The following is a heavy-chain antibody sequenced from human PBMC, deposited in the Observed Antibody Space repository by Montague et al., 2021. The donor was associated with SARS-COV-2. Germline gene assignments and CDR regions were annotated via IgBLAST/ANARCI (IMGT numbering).Heavy chain of an antibody. CDR2: ISSSGCTT. D-gene: IGHD3-22*01. J-gene: IGHJ3*02. CDR3: ARESRITMLVVVITSAFDI. V-gene: IGHV3-48*03. CDR1: GFTFSSYE. Sequence: SLRLSCAASGFTFSSYEMNWVRQAPGKGLEWVSYISSSGCTTFYADSVRGRFTISRDNAKNSLYLQMNSLRAEDTAVYYCARESRITMLVVVITSAFDIWGQGTMVTVSS.